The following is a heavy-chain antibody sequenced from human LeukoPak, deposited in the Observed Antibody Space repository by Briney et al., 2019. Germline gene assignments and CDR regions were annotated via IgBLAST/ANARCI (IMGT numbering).Heavy chain of an antibody. CDR2: ISWNGGTT. J-gene: IGHJ4*02. CDR1: GFTFGDHG. V-gene: IGHV3-20*04. D-gene: IGHD4-17*01. CDR3: ARDLGAPGTNVDQ. Sequence: GGSLRLSCAASGFTFGDHGMSWVRQAPEKGLEWVSGISWNGGTTTYADSVKGRFTISRDNAKSSLYLQMNSLRAEDTALYYCARDLGAPGTNVDQWGQGTLVTVFS.